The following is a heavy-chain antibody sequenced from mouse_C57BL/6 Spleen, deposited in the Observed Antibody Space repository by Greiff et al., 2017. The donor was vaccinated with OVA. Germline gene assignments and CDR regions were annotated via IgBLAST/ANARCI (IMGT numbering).Heavy chain of an antibody. D-gene: IGHD1-1*01. J-gene: IGHJ3*01. V-gene: IGHV5-6*02. CDR1: GFTFSSYG. CDR2: ISSGGSYT. CDR3: ARVTTEGFFAY. Sequence: DVKLVESGGDLVKPGGSLRLSCAASGFTFSSYGMSWVRQTPDKRLEWVATISSGGSYTYYPDSVKGRFTISRDNAKNTLYLQMSSLKSEDTAMYYCARVTTEGFFAYWGQGTLVTVSA.